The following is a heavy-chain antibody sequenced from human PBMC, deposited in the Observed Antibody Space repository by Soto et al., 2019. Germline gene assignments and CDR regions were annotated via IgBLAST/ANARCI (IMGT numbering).Heavy chain of an antibody. CDR1: GFTFSSSE. V-gene: IGHV3-48*03. CDR2: ISGSGTTI. CDR3: ARELAWHYDY. D-gene: IGHD1-7*01. Sequence: GGSLRLSCAASGFTFSSSEMNWVRQAPGKGLEWVSYISGSGTTIYYAASVKGRFTISRDNAKNSLYLQMNSLRAEDTAVYYCARELAWHYDYWGQGTLVTVSS. J-gene: IGHJ4*02.